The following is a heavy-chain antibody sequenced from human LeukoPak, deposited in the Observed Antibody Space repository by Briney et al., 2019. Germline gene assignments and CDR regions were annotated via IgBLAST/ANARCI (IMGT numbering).Heavy chain of an antibody. Sequence: GGSLRLSCAASGFSFSTYTMNWVRQAPGKGLDWVSYISSSSSTIYYADSVKGRFTISRDNANNSLYLQMNCLRDEDTAVYYCARARRYRSSWYHDYWGQGSLVTVSS. CDR3: ARARRYRSSWYHDY. D-gene: IGHD6-13*01. CDR1: GFSFSTYT. V-gene: IGHV3-48*02. CDR2: ISSSSSTI. J-gene: IGHJ4*02.